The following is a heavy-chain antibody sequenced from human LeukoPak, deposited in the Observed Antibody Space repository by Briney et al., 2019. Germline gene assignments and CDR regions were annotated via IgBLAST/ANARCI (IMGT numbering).Heavy chain of an antibody. CDR1: GGSISSYY. Sequence: SETLSLTCTVSGGSISSYYWSWIRQPPGTGLEWIGYIYYSGSTNYNPSLKSRATISVDTSKNQFSLKLSSVTAADTAVYYCARGLWPDYGDYWFDPWGQGTLVTVSS. J-gene: IGHJ5*02. CDR2: IYYSGST. V-gene: IGHV4-59*12. D-gene: IGHD4-17*01. CDR3: ARGLWPDYGDYWFDP.